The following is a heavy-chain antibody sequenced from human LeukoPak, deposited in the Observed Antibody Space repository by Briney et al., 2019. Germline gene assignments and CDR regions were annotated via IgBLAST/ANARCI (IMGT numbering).Heavy chain of an antibody. J-gene: IGHJ1*01. CDR1: GYTFTNYG. CDR2: ISAYNGNT. CDR3: ARGAPHAYCGGNCYSYFQH. Sequence: GASVKVSCKASGYTFTNYGISWVRQAPGQGLEWMGWISAYNGNTNYAQKLQGRVTLTTDTSTSTAYMELRSLRSDDTAVYYCARGAPHAYCGGNCYSYFQHWGQGTLVTVSS. D-gene: IGHD2-21*02. V-gene: IGHV1-18*01.